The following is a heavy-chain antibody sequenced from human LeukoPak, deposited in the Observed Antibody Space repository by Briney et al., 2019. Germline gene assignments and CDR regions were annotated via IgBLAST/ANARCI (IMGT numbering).Heavy chain of an antibody. CDR2: MYTLGDT. D-gene: IGHD3-16*01. V-gene: IGHV3-66*01. J-gene: IGHJ4*02. CDR3: AKIPQVATYTVPNFDF. CDR1: GFTVSGNY. Sequence: SGGSLRLSCAASGFTVSGNYMTWVRQPPGKGLEWVSVMYTLGDTYYADSVRGRFTISRDNSKNTLYLQMNGLRVEDTAVYYCAKIPQVATYTVPNFDFWGQGTLVTVSS.